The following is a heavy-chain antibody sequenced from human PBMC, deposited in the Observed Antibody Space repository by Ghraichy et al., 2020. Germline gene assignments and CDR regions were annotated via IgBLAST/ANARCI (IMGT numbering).Heavy chain of an antibody. J-gene: IGHJ6*03. CDR2: ISAYNGNT. D-gene: IGHD1-20*01. V-gene: IGHV1-18*01. CDR3: ARDIRITGTPVAKDYYYMDV. CDR1: GYTFTSYG. Sequence: ASVKVSCKASGYTFTSYGISWVRQAPGQGLEWMGWISAYNGNTNYAQKLQGRVTMTTDTSTSTAYMELRSLRSDDTAVYYCARDIRITGTPVAKDYYYMDVWGKGTTVTVSS.